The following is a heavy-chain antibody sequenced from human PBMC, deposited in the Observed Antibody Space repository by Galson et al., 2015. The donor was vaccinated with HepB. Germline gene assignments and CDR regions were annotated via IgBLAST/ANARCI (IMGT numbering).Heavy chain of an antibody. CDR2: IRNRANNYAT. J-gene: IGHJ6*02. V-gene: IGHV3-73*01. CDR3: TRPGYGSSWFLDYSHGMDV. Sequence: SLRLSCAASGFTFSGSGIHWVRLASGKGLEWVGRIRNRANNYATAYAASVSGWFTASRDDSKNTAYLQMNSLKTEDTAVYYCTRPGYGSSWFLDYSHGMDVWGQGTTVTVSS. CDR1: GFTFSGSG. D-gene: IGHD6-13*01.